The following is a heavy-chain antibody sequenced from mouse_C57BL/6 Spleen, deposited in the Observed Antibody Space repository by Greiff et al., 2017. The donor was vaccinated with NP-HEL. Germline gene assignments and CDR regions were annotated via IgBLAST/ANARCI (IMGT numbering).Heavy chain of an antibody. CDR1: GYAFSSYW. V-gene: IGHV1-80*01. J-gene: IGHJ1*03. D-gene: IGHD1-1*01. Sequence: VQLVESGAELVKPGASVKISCKASGYAFSSYWMNWVKQRPGKGLEWIGQIYPGDGDTKYNGKFKGKATLTADKSSSTAYMQLSSLTSEDSAVYFCARSGYYGSSSDCEVWGTGTTVTVSS. CDR2: IYPGDGDT. CDR3: ARSGYYGSSSDCEV.